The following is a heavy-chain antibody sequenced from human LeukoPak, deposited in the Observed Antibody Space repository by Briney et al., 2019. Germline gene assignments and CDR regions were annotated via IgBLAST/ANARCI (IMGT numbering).Heavy chain of an antibody. CDR1: GYTFTGYY. J-gene: IGHJ4*02. V-gene: IGHV1-2*06. Sequence: ASVKVSCKASGYTFTGYYMHWVRQAPGQGLEWMGRINPNNGATNYAQKLQGRVTITGDTSISTAYMELSSLRSEDTAVYYCARDIPYEVTFGGVTVMGSFVLDYWGQGTLVTVSS. D-gene: IGHD3-16*02. CDR2: INPNNGAT. CDR3: ARDIPYEVTFGGVTVMGSFVLDY.